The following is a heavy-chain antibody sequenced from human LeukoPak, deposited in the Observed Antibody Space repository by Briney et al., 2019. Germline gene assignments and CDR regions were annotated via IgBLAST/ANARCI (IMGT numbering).Heavy chain of an antibody. CDR3: ARGTRGYFDY. V-gene: IGHV6-1*01. D-gene: IGHD1-7*01. J-gene: IGHJ4*02. CDR2: TYYRSKWYK. CDR1: GDSVSNNSAA. Sequence: SRTLSLTFAISGDSVSNNSAAWNWLRQSPSRGLEWLGSTYYRSKWYKDYAGAVKSRITSNPHTSKNQFSLQLNSVTPEDTAVYYCARGTRGYFDYWGQGTLVTVSS.